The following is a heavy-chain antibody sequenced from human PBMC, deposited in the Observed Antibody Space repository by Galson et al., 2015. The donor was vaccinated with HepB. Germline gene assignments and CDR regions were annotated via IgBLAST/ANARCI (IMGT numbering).Heavy chain of an antibody. CDR1: GFTFSSSG. CDR3: AKAAAFDI. V-gene: IGHV3-30*18. Sequence: LRLSCAASGFTFSSSGMHWVRQAPGKGLEWVAVISYDGSNKYYADSVKGRFTISRDNSKNTLYLQMNSLRAEDTAVYYCAKAAAFDIWGQGTMVTVSS. CDR2: ISYDGSNK. J-gene: IGHJ3*02.